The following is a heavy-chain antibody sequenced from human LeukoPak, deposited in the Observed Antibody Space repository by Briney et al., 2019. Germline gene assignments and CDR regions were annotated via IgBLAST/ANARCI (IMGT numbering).Heavy chain of an antibody. CDR1: GFTFDDYA. Sequence: GRSLRLSCAASGFTFDDYAMHWVRQAPGKGLEWVSGISWNSGSIGYADSVKGRFTISRDNAKNSLYLQMNSLRAEDMALYYCAKSVEAVAGSFDYWGQGTLVTVSS. J-gene: IGHJ4*02. CDR2: ISWNSGSI. V-gene: IGHV3-9*03. CDR3: AKSVEAVAGSFDY. D-gene: IGHD6-19*01.